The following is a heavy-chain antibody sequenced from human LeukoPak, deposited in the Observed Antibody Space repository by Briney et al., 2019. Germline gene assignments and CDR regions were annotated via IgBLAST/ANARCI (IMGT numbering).Heavy chain of an antibody. J-gene: IGHJ4*02. D-gene: IGHD5-12*01. CDR1: GFTFSSYA. V-gene: IGHV3-30*04. Sequence: GGSLRLSCAASGFTFSSYAMHWVRQAPGKGLEWVAVISYDGSNKYYADSVKGRFTISRDNSKNTLYLQMNSLRAEDTAVYYCARDRGYAFDYWGQGTLVTVSS. CDR3: ARDRGYAFDY. CDR2: ISYDGSNK.